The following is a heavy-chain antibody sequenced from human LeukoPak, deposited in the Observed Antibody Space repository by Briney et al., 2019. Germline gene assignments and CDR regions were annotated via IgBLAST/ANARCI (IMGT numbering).Heavy chain of an antibody. D-gene: IGHD2-21*02. J-gene: IGHJ4*02. CDR3: AKGGHDFNPFYW. CDR1: GFTFSSNA. Sequence: GRSLRLSCAASGFTFSSNAMGWVRQAPGKALEGVSSIKGGGGDPFYADSVKGRFTISRDNSKNTLFLQLNSLRAEDTAVYYCAKGGHDFNPFYWWGQGTLVTVSS. CDR2: IKGGGGDP. V-gene: IGHV3-23*01.